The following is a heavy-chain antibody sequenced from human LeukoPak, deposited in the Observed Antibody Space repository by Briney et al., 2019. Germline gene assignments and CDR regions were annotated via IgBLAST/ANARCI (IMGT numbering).Heavy chain of an antibody. D-gene: IGHD6-13*01. J-gene: IGHJ6*03. CDR2: IYYSGST. CDR3: ARDKQLPPYYYMDV. CDR1: GASISSYY. V-gene: IGHV4-59*12. Sequence: PSETLSLTCTVSGASISSYYWSWIRQPPGKGLEWIGYIYYSGSTTYNPSLKSRVTMSVDTSKNQFSLKLSSVTAADTAVYYCARDKQLPPYYYMDVWGKGTTVTVSS.